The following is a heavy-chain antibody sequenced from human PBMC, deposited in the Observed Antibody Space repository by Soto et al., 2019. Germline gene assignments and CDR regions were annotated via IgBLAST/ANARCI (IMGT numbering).Heavy chain of an antibody. D-gene: IGHD3-10*02. CDR3: ARALTEFYV. V-gene: IGHV1-46*01. J-gene: IGHJ4*02. CDR2: VDPKGGRT. Sequence: GASVKASCNTSGDTFSKYYLHWVRQAPGQGLEWMGIVDPKGGRTYYAQKFEGRVTMTSDASTSTVFMHLNSLTSEDTAVYFCARALTEFYVWGPGTLVTVSS. CDR1: GDTFSKYY.